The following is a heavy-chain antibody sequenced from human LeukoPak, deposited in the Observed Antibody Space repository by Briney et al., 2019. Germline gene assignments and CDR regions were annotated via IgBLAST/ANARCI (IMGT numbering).Heavy chain of an antibody. V-gene: IGHV3-33*01. CDR2: VHNDGDTK. CDR1: GFTFSSYY. D-gene: IGHD3-9*01. J-gene: IGHJ4*02. CDR3: ATGTGYYYDR. Sequence: GRSLRLSCAASGFTFSSYYMHWVPQAPGKCLEWVAVVHNDGDTKYFGDSVKGRFTISRDNSKNTLYLQMNSLRAEDTAVYYCATGTGYYYDRWGQGTLVTVAS.